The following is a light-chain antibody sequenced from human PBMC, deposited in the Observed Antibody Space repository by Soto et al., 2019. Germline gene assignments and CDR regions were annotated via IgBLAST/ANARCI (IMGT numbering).Light chain of an antibody. CDR2: KTS. CDR1: QSIGVW. J-gene: IGKJ1*01. CDR3: QQYINYFRT. V-gene: IGKV1-5*03. Sequence: DIQMTQSPSTLSASVGHRVTITCRASQSIGVWLAWYQQKPGTAPKLLIYKTSTLDSGVPLRFSGSGSGTEFTLTISSLQPDDFATYYCQQYINYFRTFGQGTKVEIK.